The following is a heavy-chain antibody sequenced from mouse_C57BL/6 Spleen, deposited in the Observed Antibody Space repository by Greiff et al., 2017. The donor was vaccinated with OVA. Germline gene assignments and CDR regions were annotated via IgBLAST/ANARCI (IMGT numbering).Heavy chain of an antibody. CDR1: GYTFTSYW. CDR2: IHPNSGST. Sequence: VQLQQPGAELVKPGASVKLSCKASGYTFTSYWMHWVKQRPGQGLEWIGMIHPNSGSTNYNEKFKSKATLTVDKSSSTAYLQLSSLTSEDSAVYYCARVGEDYAMDYWGQGTSVTVSS. V-gene: IGHV1-64*01. CDR3: ARVGEDYAMDY. J-gene: IGHJ4*01.